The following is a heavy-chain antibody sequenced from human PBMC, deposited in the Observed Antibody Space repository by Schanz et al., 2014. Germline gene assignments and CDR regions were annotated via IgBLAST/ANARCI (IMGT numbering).Heavy chain of an antibody. J-gene: IGHJ4*02. D-gene: IGHD1-1*01. CDR3: AKIERNED. CDR1: GFGFSSYS. V-gene: IGHV3-23*04. CDR2: ISGGGGTT. Sequence: EVQLVESGGGLVKPGGSLRLSCAASGFGFSSYSMNWVRQAPGKGLEWVSAISGGGGTTYYTDSVKGRFTISRDNAENTLFLQMNSLRAEDTAVYFCAKIERNEDWGQGTLVTVSS.